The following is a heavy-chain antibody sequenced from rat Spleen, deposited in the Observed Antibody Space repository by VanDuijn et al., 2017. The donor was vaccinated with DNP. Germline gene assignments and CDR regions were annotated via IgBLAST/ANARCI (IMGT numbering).Heavy chain of an antibody. CDR3: KRVWTIYGGYRAAYYFDY. D-gene: IGHD1-11*01. CDR2: LSTGGGIT. Sequence: EVQLVESGGGLVQPGRSLKLSCAASGFTFSDCAMAWVRQAPTKGLELVAYLSTGGGITYYRDSVKGRFTLSRDNAESTLYLQKDSLRSEDTATYYCKRVWTIYGGYRAAYYFDYWGRGVMVTVSS. J-gene: IGHJ2*01. CDR1: GFTFSDCA. V-gene: IGHV5S23*01.